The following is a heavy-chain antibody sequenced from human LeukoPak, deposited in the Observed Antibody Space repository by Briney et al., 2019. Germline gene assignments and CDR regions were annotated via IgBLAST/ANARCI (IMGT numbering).Heavy chain of an antibody. V-gene: IGHV5-51*01. CDR1: GYSFTSYW. D-gene: IGHD5-18*01. J-gene: IGHJ4*02. Sequence: PGESLKISCKGSGYSFTSYWIGWVRQMPGKGLEWMGIIYPGDSDTRYSPSFQGLVTISADKSISTAYLQWSSLKASDTAMYYCARQGGYSYGSYHPFDYWGRGTLVTVSS. CDR2: IYPGDSDT. CDR3: ARQGGYSYGSYHPFDY.